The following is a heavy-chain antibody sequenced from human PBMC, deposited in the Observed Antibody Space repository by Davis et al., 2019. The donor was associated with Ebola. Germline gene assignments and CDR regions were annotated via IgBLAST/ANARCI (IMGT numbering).Heavy chain of an antibody. CDR1: GFTFSSYS. Sequence: GESLKISCAASGFTFSSYSMNWVRQAPGKGLEWVSSISSSSSYIYYADSVKGRFTISRDNAKNSLYLQMNSLRAEDTAVYYCARDRLGSALSPFDYWGQGTLVTVSS. V-gene: IGHV3-21*01. D-gene: IGHD3-3*02. CDR3: ARDRLGSALSPFDY. CDR2: ISSSSSYI. J-gene: IGHJ4*02.